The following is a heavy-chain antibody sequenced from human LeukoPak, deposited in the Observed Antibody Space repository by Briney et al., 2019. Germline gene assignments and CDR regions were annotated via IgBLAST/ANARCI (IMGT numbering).Heavy chain of an antibody. J-gene: IGHJ4*02. CDR1: GFTFSSYG. CDR2: IWYDGSNK. V-gene: IGHV3-33*06. D-gene: IGHD5-24*01. Sequence: PGGSLRLSCAASGFTFSSYGMHWVRQAPGKGLEWVAVIWYDGSNKYYADSVKGRFTISRDNSKNTLYLQMNSLRAEDTAVYSCAKETDYNYIYYFDYWGQGTLVTVSS. CDR3: AKETDYNYIYYFDY.